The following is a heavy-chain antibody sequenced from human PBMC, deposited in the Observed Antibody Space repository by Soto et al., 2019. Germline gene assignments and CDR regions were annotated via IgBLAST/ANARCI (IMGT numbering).Heavy chain of an antibody. CDR1: GSTFSTYE. Sequence: GGSLRLSCAASGSTFSTYEMPWVRQAPGKGLEYVSGISNNGAHTDYAKSVKGRFTISRDNSENTLYLQMGSLRAEDMALYYCARRGYGSRWPNVYMDVWGKGTTVTVSS. CDR3: ARRGYGSRWPNVYMDV. J-gene: IGHJ6*03. V-gene: IGHV3-64*01. D-gene: IGHD6-13*01. CDR2: ISNNGAHT.